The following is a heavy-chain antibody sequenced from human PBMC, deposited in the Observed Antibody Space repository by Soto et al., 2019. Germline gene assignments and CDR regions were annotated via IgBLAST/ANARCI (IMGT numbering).Heavy chain of an antibody. CDR3: AGIVVVVAATNNYYYYGMDV. CDR1: GGTFSSYA. V-gene: IGHV1-69*13. CDR2: IIPIFGTA. D-gene: IGHD2-15*01. J-gene: IGHJ6*02. Sequence: SVKVSCKASGGTFSSYAISWVRQAPGQGLEWMGGIIPIFGTANYAQKFQGRVTITADESTSTAYMELSSLRSEDTAVYYCAGIVVVVAATNNYYYYGMDVWGQGTTVTVSS.